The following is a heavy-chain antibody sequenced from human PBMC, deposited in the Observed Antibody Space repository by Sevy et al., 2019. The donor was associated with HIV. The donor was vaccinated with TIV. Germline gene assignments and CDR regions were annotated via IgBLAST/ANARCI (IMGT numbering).Heavy chain of an antibody. CDR1: GFTFSDYY. CDR2: ISSSGSTI. V-gene: IGHV3-11*04. J-gene: IGHJ1*01. Sequence: GGSLRLSCAASGFTFSDYYMSWIRQAPGKGLEWVSYISSSGSTIYYADSVKGGFTKSRDNAKNAMYLEMNSLRAEDTAVYYCARDRHYYDSSGYSEYFQHWGQGTLVTVSS. CDR3: ARDRHYYDSSGYSEYFQH. D-gene: IGHD3-22*01.